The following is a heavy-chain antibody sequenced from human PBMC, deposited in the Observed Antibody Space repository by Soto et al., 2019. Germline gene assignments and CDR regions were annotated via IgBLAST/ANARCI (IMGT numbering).Heavy chain of an antibody. V-gene: IGHV1-58*01. CDR2: IVVGSGNT. D-gene: IGHD2-21*01. J-gene: IGHJ6*02. Sequence: SVMVSCKASGSTFTSSAVQWVRQARGQRLEWIGWIVVGSGNTNYAQKFQERVTITRDMSTSTAYMELSSLRSEDTAVYYCAADHMGLRYYYYGMDVWGQGTTVTVS. CDR3: AADHMGLRYYYYGMDV. CDR1: GSTFTSSA.